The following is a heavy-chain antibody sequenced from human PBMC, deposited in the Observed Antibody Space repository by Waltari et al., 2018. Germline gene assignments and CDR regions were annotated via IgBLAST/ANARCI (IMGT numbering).Heavy chain of an antibody. CDR1: GYTFTDYY. D-gene: IGHD3-3*01. V-gene: IGHV1-2*02. Sequence: QVQLVQSGAEVKKPGASVMVSCRTSGYTFTDYYMHWVRQAPGQGLAWMGLINPYSGGTNFAQKFQGRVTMTRDTSVNTVYMDLNRLGSDDTAVYYCARDGGLDHWGQGTLVTVSS. J-gene: IGHJ4*02. CDR2: INPYSGGT. CDR3: ARDGGLDH.